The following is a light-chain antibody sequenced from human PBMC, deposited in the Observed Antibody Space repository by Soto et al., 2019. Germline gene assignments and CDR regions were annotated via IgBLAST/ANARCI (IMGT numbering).Light chain of an antibody. CDR2: GAS. V-gene: IGKV3D-20*02. CDR3: QQRSHWPPLT. J-gene: IGKJ4*01. Sequence: EIVLTQSPGTLSLSPGERATLSCRASQSVTSTYLAWYQQKPGQGPRLLIYGASSRATGIPDRFSGSGSGTDFTLTVSRLEPEDFAVYYCQQRSHWPPLTFGGGTKVEIK. CDR1: QSVTSTY.